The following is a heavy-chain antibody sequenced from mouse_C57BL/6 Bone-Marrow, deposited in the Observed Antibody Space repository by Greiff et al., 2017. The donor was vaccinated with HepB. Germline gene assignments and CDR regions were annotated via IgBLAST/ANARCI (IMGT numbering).Heavy chain of an antibody. CDR1: GFTFSDYG. D-gene: IGHD4-1*01. Sequence: DVMLVESGGGLVKPGGSLKLSCAASGFTFSDYGMHWVRQAPEKGLEWVAYISSGSSTIYYADTVKGRFTISRDNAKNTLFLQMTSLRSEDTAMYYCAKANFYYAMDYWGQGTSVTVSS. CDR2: ISSGSSTI. V-gene: IGHV5-17*01. CDR3: AKANFYYAMDY. J-gene: IGHJ4*01.